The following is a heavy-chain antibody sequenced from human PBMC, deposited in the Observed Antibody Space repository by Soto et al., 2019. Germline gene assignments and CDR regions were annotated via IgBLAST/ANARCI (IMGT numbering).Heavy chain of an antibody. CDR2: INPNSGGT. D-gene: IGHD6-6*01. J-gene: IGHJ6*02. CDR3: ARGSSSQGDHLDYYYGMDV. V-gene: IGHV1-2*02. CDR1: GYTFTGYY. Sequence: QVQLVQSGAEVKKPGASVKVSCKASGYTFTGYYMHWVRQAPGQGLEWMGWINPNSGGTNYAQKCQGRGTMTRDTSISTAYMELSRLRSDDTAVYYCARGSSSQGDHLDYYYGMDVWGQGTTVTVSS.